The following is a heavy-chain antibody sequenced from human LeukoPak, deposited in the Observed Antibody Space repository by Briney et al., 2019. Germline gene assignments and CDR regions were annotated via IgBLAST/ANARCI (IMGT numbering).Heavy chain of an antibody. CDR3: ARASSDMYDFEI. D-gene: IGHD3-10*01. V-gene: IGHV1-46*01. Sequence: ASVKVSRKASGYTFTSYYMHWVRQAPGQGLEWMGIINPSGGSTSYAQNFQGRVTITTDESTSTVYMELSSLRSEDTALYYCARASSDMYDFEIWGQGTMVTVSS. CDR2: INPSGGST. CDR1: GYTFTSYY. J-gene: IGHJ3*02.